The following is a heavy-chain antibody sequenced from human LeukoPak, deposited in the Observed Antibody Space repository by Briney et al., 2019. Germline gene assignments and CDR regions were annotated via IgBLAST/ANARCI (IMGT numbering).Heavy chain of an antibody. D-gene: IGHD4-11*01. CDR2: MNPNSGNT. J-gene: IGHJ6*03. CDR1: GYTFTSYD. V-gene: IGHV1-8*01. CDR3: ARGGSATVTHYYYYYYMDV. Sequence: ASVKVSCKASGYTFTSYDINWVRQATGQGLEWMGWMNPNSGNTGYAQKFQGRVTMTRNTSISTAYMELSSLRSEDTAVYYCARGGSATVTHYYYYYYMDVWGKGTTGTVSS.